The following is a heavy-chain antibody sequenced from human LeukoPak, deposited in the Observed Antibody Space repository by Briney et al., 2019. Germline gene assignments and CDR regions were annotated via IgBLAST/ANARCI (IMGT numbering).Heavy chain of an antibody. J-gene: IGHJ4*02. CDR3: ARDLTVTTSHSFDY. Sequence: GGSLRLSCAASGFIVSSNYMSWVRQAPGKGLEWVSIIYSGGSTYYADSVKGRFTISRDSSKNTLYLQMNSLRAEDTAVYYCARDLTVTTSHSFDYWGQGTLVTVSS. CDR1: GFIVSSNY. V-gene: IGHV3-53*01. D-gene: IGHD4-17*01. CDR2: IYSGGST.